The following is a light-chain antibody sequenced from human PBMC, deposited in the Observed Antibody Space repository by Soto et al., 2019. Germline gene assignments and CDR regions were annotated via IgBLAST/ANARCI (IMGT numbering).Light chain of an antibody. J-gene: IGLJ1*01. CDR2: DVS. CDR3: SSYTSSSLYV. V-gene: IGLV2-14*03. Sequence: QSALTQPASVSGSPGQSITISCTGTSSDVGDHDYVSWYQQHPGKAPKVMIYDVSRRPSGVSTRFSGSKSGYTASLTISGLQAEDEADYFCSSYTSSSLYVFGTGTKVTVL. CDR1: SSDVGDHDY.